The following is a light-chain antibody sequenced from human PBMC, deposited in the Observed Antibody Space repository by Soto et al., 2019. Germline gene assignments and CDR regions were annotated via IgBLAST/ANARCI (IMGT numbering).Light chain of an antibody. J-gene: IGLJ2*01. V-gene: IGLV2-14*01. CDR1: SSDVGGYNY. CDR2: DVS. Sequence: QSALTQPASVSGSPGQSITISCTGTSSDVGGYNYVSWYQQNPGKAPKLMIYDVSNRPSGVSNRFSGSKSGNTASLTISGLQAEDEADYYCGSYTSSSTWVFGGGTKVTVL. CDR3: GSYTSSSTWV.